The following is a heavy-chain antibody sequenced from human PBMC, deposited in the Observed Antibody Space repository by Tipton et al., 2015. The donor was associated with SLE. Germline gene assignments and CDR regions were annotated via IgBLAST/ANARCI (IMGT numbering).Heavy chain of an antibody. Sequence: SLRLSCAASGFTFSNAWMSWVRQAPGKGLEWVGRIKSKTDGGTTDYAAPVKGRFTISRDDSKNTLYLQMNSLKTEDTAVYYCTTGSSSEYYGMDVWGQGTTVTVSS. V-gene: IGHV3-15*01. D-gene: IGHD6-6*01. CDR2: IKSKTDGGTT. CDR1: GFTFSNAW. J-gene: IGHJ6*02. CDR3: TTGSSSEYYGMDV.